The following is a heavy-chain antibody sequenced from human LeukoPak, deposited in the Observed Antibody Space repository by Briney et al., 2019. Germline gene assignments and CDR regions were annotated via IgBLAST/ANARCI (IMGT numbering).Heavy chain of an antibody. D-gene: IGHD3-3*01. V-gene: IGHV4-34*01. CDR3: ARGQGDAWSGYVLNV. CDR1: GGSFSVHY. Sequence: SETLSLTCAVYGGSFSVHYWSWIRQPPGKGLEWIGEMDHSGSTNYNPSLKSRVTISVDTSKNQFSLNLSSVTAADTAVYYCARGQGDAWSGYVLNVWGKGTTVTVSS. J-gene: IGHJ6*04. CDR2: MDHSGST.